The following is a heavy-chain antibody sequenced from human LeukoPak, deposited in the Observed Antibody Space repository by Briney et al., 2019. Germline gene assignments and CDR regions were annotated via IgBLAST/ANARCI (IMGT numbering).Heavy chain of an antibody. J-gene: IGHJ4*02. Sequence: PSETLSLTCAVSGYSISSGYYWGWIRQPPGKGLEWIGSIYHSGSTYYNPSLKSRVTISLDTSKNQFSLKLSSVTAADTAVYYCAIHHYDSSDYYGDYWGQGTLVTVSS. CDR3: AIHHYDSSDYYGDY. CDR1: GYSISSGYY. D-gene: IGHD3-22*01. CDR2: IYHSGST. V-gene: IGHV4-38-2*01.